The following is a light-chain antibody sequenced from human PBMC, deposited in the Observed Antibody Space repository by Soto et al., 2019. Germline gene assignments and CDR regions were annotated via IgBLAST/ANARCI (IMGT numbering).Light chain of an antibody. CDR1: SSDVGGYNS. V-gene: IGLV2-14*03. J-gene: IGLJ1*01. CDR3: SSYTSSMTNV. CDR2: DVG. Sequence: QSVLTQPASVSGSPGQSITISCTGTSSDVGGYNSVSWYQHHPGKAPKLIIYDVGDRPSGVSYHLSGSKSGNTASLNISGLQAADEADYFCSSYTSSMTNVFGSGTKVTVL.